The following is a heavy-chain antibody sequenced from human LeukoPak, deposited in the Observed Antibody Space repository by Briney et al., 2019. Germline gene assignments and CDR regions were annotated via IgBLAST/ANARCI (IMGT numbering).Heavy chain of an antibody. D-gene: IGHD2-8*01. CDR3: ARGSSLGYCTNGVCYFDY. Sequence: GGSLRLSCAASGFTFSSYAMSWVRQAPGKGLEWVSAISGSGGSTYYADSVKGRFTISRDNSKNTLYLQMNSLRAEDTAVYYCARGSSLGYCTNGVCYFDYWGQGTLVTVSS. J-gene: IGHJ4*02. CDR2: ISGSGGST. CDR1: GFTFSSYA. V-gene: IGHV3-23*01.